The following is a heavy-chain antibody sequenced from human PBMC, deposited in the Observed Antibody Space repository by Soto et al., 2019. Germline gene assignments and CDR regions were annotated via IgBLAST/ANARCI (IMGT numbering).Heavy chain of an antibody. CDR3: ARGGGYSYGNEYFDY. J-gene: IGHJ4*02. V-gene: IGHV3-23*01. D-gene: IGHD5-18*01. CDR1: GFTFRSYG. CDR2: IGGSGTGT. Sequence: EVQVLESGGDLVQPGGSLRLSCAASGFTFRSYGMSWVRQAPGKGLEWVSGIGGSGTGTYYADSVKGRFTISRDNSKNTLYLQMNSLRAEDTAVYYCARGGGYSYGNEYFDYWGQGTLVTVSS.